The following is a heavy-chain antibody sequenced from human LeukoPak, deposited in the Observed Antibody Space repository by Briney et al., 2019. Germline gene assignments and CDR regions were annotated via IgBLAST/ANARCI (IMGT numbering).Heavy chain of an antibody. Sequence: PGRSLRLSCAASGFTFSSYGMHWVRQAPGKGLEWVAVISYDGSNKYYADSVKGRFTIPRDNSKNTLYLQMNSLRAEDTAVYYCAKDWGYGLDYWGQGTLVTVSS. CDR1: GFTFSSYG. V-gene: IGHV3-30*18. CDR3: AKDWGYGLDY. CDR2: ISYDGSNK. D-gene: IGHD3-16*01. J-gene: IGHJ4*02.